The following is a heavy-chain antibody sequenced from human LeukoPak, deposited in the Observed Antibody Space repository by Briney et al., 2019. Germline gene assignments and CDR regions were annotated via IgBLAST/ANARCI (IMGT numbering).Heavy chain of an antibody. J-gene: IGHJ6*03. CDR1: GASVSSYY. Sequence: SETLSLTCTVSGASVSSYYWSWIRQPAGKGLEWIGHIHGTGNTNYNPSLKSRVTMSVDTSKNQFSLKVRSVTAADTAVYYCARDWAMSTVTNPMDVWGKGTTVSISS. V-gene: IGHV4-4*07. CDR3: ARDWAMSTVTNPMDV. D-gene: IGHD4-17*01. CDR2: IHGTGNT.